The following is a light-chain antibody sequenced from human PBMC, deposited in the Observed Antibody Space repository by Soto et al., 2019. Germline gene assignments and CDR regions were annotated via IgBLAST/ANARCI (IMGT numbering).Light chain of an antibody. CDR1: QSISSY. CDR3: QQSYSIPIT. Sequence: SLSASVWYSVTVTCRASQSISSYLNWYQQKPGKAPKLLIYAASSLQSGVPSRFSGSGSGTDFTLTISSLQAEDFATYYCQQSYSIPITFGQGTILEI. J-gene: IGKJ5*01. V-gene: IGKV1-39*01. CDR2: AAS.